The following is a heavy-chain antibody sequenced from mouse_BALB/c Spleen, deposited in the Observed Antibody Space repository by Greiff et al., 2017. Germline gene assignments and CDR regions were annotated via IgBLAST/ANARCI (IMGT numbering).Heavy chain of an antibody. J-gene: IGHJ1*01. V-gene: IGHV10S3*01. CDR2: IRSKSNNYAT. CDR3: VREGLYAGRFDV. CDR1: GFTFNTNA. D-gene: IGHD2-3*01. Sequence: TGGGLVQPKGSLKLSCAASGFTFNTNAMNWVRQAPGKGLEWVARIRSKSNNYATYYADSVKDRFTISRDDSQSMLYLQMNNLKTEDTAMYYCVREGLYAGRFDVWGAGTTVTVSS.